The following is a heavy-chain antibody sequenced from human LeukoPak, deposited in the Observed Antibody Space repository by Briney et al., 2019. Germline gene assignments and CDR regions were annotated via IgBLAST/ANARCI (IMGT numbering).Heavy chain of an antibody. CDR1: GYTFTGYD. D-gene: IGHD1-26*01. J-gene: IGHJ4*02. CDR2: MNPNTGDT. V-gene: IGHV1-8*01. CDR3: TRGSLSGSSRDY. Sequence: ASVRVSCKTSGYTFTGYDINWVRQATGQGLEWMGWMNPNTGDTGYAQKFQGRVTMTRNSSIDTAYMELSGLRSEDTAVYYCTRGSLSGSSRDYWGQGTLLTVSS.